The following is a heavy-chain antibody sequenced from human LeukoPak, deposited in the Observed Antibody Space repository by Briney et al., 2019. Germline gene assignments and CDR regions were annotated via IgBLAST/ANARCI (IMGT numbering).Heavy chain of an antibody. CDR1: GFTFSSYN. CDR3: ARDYIAYDPLDY. D-gene: IGHD3-3*01. Sequence: GGSLRLSCAASGFTFSSYNMNWVRQAPGKGLEWVSSISSSSIYIYYTDSVRGRFTIPRDNVKNSLYLQMNSLRAEDTAVYWCARDYIAYDPLDYWGQGTLVTVSS. V-gene: IGHV3-21*01. CDR2: ISSSSIYI. J-gene: IGHJ4*02.